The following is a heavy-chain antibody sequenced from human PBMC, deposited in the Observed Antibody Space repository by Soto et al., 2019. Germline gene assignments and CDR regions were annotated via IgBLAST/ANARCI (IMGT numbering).Heavy chain of an antibody. CDR1: GFTFSSYS. J-gene: IGHJ3*02. CDR2: ISSSSSYI. D-gene: IGHD6-19*01. CDR3: AIGYSGGWDAFDI. V-gene: IGHV3-21*01. Sequence: GGSLRLSCAASGFTFSSYSMNWVRQAPGKGLEWVSSISSSSSYIYYADSVKGRFTISRDNAKNSLYLQMNSLRAEDTAVYYCAIGYSGGWDAFDIWGQGTMVTVSS.